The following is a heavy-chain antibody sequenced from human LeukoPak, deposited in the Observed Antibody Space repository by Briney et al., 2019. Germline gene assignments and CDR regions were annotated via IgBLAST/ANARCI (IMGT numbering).Heavy chain of an antibody. V-gene: IGHV3-21*01. CDR3: ARDWVVAGGDYMDV. Sequence: GGSLRLSCAASGFTFSSYSMNWVRQAPGKGLEWVSSISSSSYIYYADSVKGRFTISRDNAKNSLYLQMNSLRAEDTAVYYCARDWVVAGGDYMDVWGKGTTVTISS. D-gene: IGHD2-15*01. J-gene: IGHJ6*03. CDR2: ISSSSYI. CDR1: GFTFSSYS.